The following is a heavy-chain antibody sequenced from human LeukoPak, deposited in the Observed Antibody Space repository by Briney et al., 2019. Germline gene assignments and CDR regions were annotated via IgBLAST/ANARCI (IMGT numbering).Heavy chain of an antibody. V-gene: IGHV3-15*07. CDR1: GSTFSNAW. CDR3: TSRRILRYFDWSDAFDI. Sequence: GGSLRLSCAASGSTFSNAWMNWVRQAPGKGLEWVGRIKSKTDGGTTDYAAPVKGRFTISRDDSKNTLYLQMNSLKTEDTAVYYCTSRRILRYFDWSDAFDIWGQGTMVTVSS. J-gene: IGHJ3*02. D-gene: IGHD3-9*01. CDR2: IKSKTDGGTT.